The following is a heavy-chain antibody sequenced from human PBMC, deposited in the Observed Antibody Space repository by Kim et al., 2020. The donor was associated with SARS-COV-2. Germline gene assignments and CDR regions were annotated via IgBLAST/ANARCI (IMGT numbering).Heavy chain of an antibody. CDR2: ISYDGSNK. CDR1: GFTFSSYG. V-gene: IGHV3-30*18. D-gene: IGHD3-16*01. CDR3: AKGGKRFAFDY. Sequence: GGSLRLSCAASGFTFSSYGMHWVRQAPGKGLEWVAVISYDGSNKYYADSVKGRFTISRDNSKNTLYLQMNSLRAEDTAVYYCAKGGKRFAFDYWGQGTLVTVSS. J-gene: IGHJ4*02.